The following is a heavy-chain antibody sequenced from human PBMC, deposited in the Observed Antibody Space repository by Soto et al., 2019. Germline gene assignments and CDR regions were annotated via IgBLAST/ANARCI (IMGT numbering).Heavy chain of an antibody. J-gene: IGHJ4*02. Sequence: EVQLVESGGGLVQPGGSLRLSCTASGFTFNNHWMDWVRQTPVKGLEWVANLNPDGSEEHYVDSVKGRFTISRDNAKNSLYLQMSSLTAEDSALYYCSRSLNAWGQGTLVTVSS. CDR3: SRSLNA. CDR1: GFTFNNHW. V-gene: IGHV3-7*01. CDR2: LNPDGSEE. D-gene: IGHD3-16*02.